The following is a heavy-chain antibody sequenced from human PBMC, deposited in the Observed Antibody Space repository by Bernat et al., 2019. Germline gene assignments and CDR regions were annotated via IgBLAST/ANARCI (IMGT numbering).Heavy chain of an antibody. CDR2: ISAYNGNT. Sequence: QVQLVQSGAEVKKPGASVKVSCKASGYTFTSYGISWVRQAPGQGLEWMGWISAYNGNTNYAQKLQGRVTMTTDTSTSTAYMELRSLRSDDTAVYYCARSTPRGYCGGDCYLIDYSGQGTLVTVSS. CDR1: GYTFTSYG. J-gene: IGHJ4*02. V-gene: IGHV1-18*01. CDR3: ARSTPRGYCGGDCYLIDY. D-gene: IGHD2-21*02.